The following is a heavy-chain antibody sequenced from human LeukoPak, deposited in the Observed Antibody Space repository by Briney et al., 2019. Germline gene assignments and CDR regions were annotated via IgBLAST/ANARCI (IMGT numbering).Heavy chain of an antibody. CDR2: ISSSGSTI. CDR1: GFTFSDYY. Sequence: PGGSLRLSCAASGFTFSDYYMSWIRQAPGKGLEWVSYISSSGSTIYYADSVKGRFTISRDNAKNALYLQMNSLRAEDTAVYYCARDTSSIGFGSGGSCYNPWGQGTLVTVSS. V-gene: IGHV3-11*01. CDR3: ARDTSSIGFGSGGSCYNP. J-gene: IGHJ5*02. D-gene: IGHD2-15*01.